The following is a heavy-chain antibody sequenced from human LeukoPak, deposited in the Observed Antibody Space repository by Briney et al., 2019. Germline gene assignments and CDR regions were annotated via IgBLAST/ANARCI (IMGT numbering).Heavy chain of an antibody. CDR3: AKDGDDYSNYEDWFDP. CDR2: IRYDGSNK. D-gene: IGHD4-11*01. CDR1: EFPFSAYG. Sequence: GGSLRLSCAASEFPFSAYGMHWVRQAPGKGLEWVAFIRYDGSNKYYADSVKGRFTISRDNSKNTLYLQMNSLRAEDTAVYYCAKDGDDYSNYEDWFDPWGQGTLVTVSS. J-gene: IGHJ5*02. V-gene: IGHV3-30*02.